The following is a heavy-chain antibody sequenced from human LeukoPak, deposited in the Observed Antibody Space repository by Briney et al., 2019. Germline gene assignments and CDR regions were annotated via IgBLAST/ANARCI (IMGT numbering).Heavy chain of an antibody. CDR1: GFTFCSYS. J-gene: IGHJ4*02. D-gene: IGHD1-26*01. Sequence: GESLRLSCAGSGFTFCSYSINWVRQTPGKGLEWVSSISSSSSYINYADSVKGRFTNSRDNAKNSLYLQMNSLRAEDTAVYYCARGGGATHYFDYWGQGTLVTVSS. CDR3: ARGGGATHYFDY. CDR2: ISSSSSYI. V-gene: IGHV3-21*01.